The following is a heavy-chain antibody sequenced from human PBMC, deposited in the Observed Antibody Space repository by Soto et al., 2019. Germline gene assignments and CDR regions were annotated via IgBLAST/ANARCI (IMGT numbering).Heavy chain of an antibody. CDR1: GGSISSSSYY. CDR3: ARQRVDIVVVITIPGYFQH. CDR2: IYYSVST. D-gene: IGHD3-22*01. Sequence: QLQLQESGPGLVKPSETLSLTCTVSGGSISSSSYYWGWIRQPPGKGLEWIGSIYYSVSTYYNPSLKSRVTISVDTSKNQFSLKLSSVTAADTAVYYCARQRVDIVVVITIPGYFQHWGQGTLVTVSS. J-gene: IGHJ1*01. V-gene: IGHV4-39*01.